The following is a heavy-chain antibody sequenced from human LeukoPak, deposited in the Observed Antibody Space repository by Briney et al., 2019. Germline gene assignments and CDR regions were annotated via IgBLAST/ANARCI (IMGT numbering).Heavy chain of an antibody. Sequence: GGSLRLSCAASGFTFSSYEMNWVRQAPGKGLEWVSYISSSGSTIYYADSVKGRFTISRDNAKNSLYLQMSSLRAGDTAVYYCAAAGGDSSGYYATYFDYWGQGTLVTVSS. V-gene: IGHV3-48*03. D-gene: IGHD3-22*01. J-gene: IGHJ4*02. CDR2: ISSSGSTI. CDR1: GFTFSSYE. CDR3: AAAGGDSSGYYATYFDY.